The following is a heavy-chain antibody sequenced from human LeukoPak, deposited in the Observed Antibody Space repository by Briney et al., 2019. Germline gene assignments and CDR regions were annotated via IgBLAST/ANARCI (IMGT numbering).Heavy chain of an antibody. CDR3: ARRYCGGDCYAFDI. V-gene: IGHV4-30-2*01. CDR1: GGSISSGGYS. J-gene: IGHJ3*02. CDR2: IYHSGST. Sequence: SETLSLTCAVSGGSISSGGYSWSWIRQPPGEGLEWIGYIYHSGSTYYNPSLKSRVTISVDRSKNQFSLKLSSVTAADTAVYYCARRYCGGDCYAFDIWGQGTMVTVSS. D-gene: IGHD2-21*02.